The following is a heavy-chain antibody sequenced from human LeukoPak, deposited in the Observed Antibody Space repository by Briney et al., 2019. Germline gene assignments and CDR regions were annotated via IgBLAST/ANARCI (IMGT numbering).Heavy chain of an antibody. Sequence: PSETLSLTCTVSGVSISSSSYYWGWIRQPPGKGLEWIGSIYYSGSTYYNPSLKSRVTISVDTSKNQFSLKLISVTAADTAVYYCARHDVVVVPAAIFYNWFDPWGQGTLVTVSS. V-gene: IGHV4-39*01. J-gene: IGHJ5*02. CDR3: ARHDVVVVPAAIFYNWFDP. CDR1: GVSISSSSYY. D-gene: IGHD2-2*01. CDR2: IYYSGST.